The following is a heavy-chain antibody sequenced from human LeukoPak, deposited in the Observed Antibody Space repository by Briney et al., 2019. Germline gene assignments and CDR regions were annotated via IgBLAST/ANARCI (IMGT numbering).Heavy chain of an antibody. CDR3: ARSKSPYYYGSGSNDY. V-gene: IGHV4-30-4*01. Sequence: SENLSLTCTVSGGSISSGDYYWSWIRQPPGKGLEWIGYIYYSGSTYYNPSLKSRVTISVDTSKNQFSLKLSSVTAADTAVYYCARSKSPYYYGSGSNDYWGQGTLVTVSS. CDR2: IYYSGST. CDR1: GGSISSGDYY. J-gene: IGHJ4*02. D-gene: IGHD3-10*01.